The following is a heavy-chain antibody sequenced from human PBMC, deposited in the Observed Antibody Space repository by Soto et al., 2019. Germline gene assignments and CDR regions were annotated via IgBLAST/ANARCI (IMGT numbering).Heavy chain of an antibody. CDR1: GFTFSNAW. J-gene: IGHJ4*02. D-gene: IGHD3-3*01. CDR2: IKSKTDGGTA. CDR3: KTWVSRAYSTLFDY. V-gene: IGHV3-15*01. Sequence: GGSLRLSCTASGFTFSNAWMTWVRQAPGKGLEWVGRIKSKTDGGTADYAAPVKGRFTISRDDSKTTLYLQMNSLKTEDTAVYYCKTWVSRAYSTLFDYWGPGALVTVSS.